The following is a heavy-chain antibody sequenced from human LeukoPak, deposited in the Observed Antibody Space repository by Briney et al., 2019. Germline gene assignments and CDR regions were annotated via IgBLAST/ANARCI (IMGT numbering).Heavy chain of an antibody. CDR1: GGSISSGGYY. D-gene: IGHD6-6*01. V-gene: IGHV4-31*03. CDR3: ARDGYIAAFDY. Sequence: SETLSLTCTVSGGSISSGGYYWSWIRQHPGKGLEWIGYIYYSGSTYYNPSLKSRVTISVDTSKNQFSLKLSSVTAADTAVYYCARDGYIAAFDYWGQGTLVTVTS. J-gene: IGHJ4*02. CDR2: IYYSGST.